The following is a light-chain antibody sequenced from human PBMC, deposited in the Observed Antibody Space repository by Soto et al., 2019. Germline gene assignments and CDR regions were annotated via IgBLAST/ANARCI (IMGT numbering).Light chain of an antibody. CDR2: GAS. CDR3: QQYGSSPQT. J-gene: IGKJ1*01. V-gene: IGKV3-20*01. CDR1: QTVIHNH. Sequence: EIVLTQSPDTLSLSPGERATLSCRASQTVIHNHLAWHQQKPGQTPRLLIYGASSRATGIPDRFSGSGSGTDFTLTISRLEPEDFAVYYCQQYGSSPQTFGQGTKVDIK.